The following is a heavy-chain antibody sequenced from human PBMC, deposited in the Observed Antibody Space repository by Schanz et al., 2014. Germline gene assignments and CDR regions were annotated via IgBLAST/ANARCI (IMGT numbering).Heavy chain of an antibody. CDR3: ASDFWSGYSHYYYGLDV. D-gene: IGHD3-3*01. CDR1: GGTFTSYA. J-gene: IGHJ6*02. V-gene: IGHV1-2*02. CDR2: INPDSGGT. Sequence: QVPLVQSGAEVRKPGSSVRVSCTASGGTFTSYAFSWVRQAPGQGLEWMGWINPDSGGTNYAQKFQGRVTMTRDMSINTAYMELSRLRSDDSAVYYCASDFWSGYSHYYYGLDVWGQGTTVTVSS.